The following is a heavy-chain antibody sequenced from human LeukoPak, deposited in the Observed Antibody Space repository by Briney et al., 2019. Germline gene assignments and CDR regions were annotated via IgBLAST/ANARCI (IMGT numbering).Heavy chain of an antibody. D-gene: IGHD1-1*01. CDR1: GGSFSGYY. CDR3: ARGDYQLVSP. Sequence: SETLSLTCAVYGGSFSGYYWNWIRQPPGKGLEWIGEINDSGSTNYNPSLKSRVTISVDTSKNQFSLKLSSVTAADTAVYYCARGDYQLVSPWGQGTLVTVSS. CDR2: INDSGST. V-gene: IGHV4-34*01. J-gene: IGHJ5*02.